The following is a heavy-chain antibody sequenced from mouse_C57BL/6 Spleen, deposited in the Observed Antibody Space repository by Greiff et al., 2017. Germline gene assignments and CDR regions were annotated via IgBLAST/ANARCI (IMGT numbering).Heavy chain of an antibody. J-gene: IGHJ4*01. CDR3: AREGDYDYDDAMDY. Sequence: ESGPGLVKPSQSLSLTCSVTGYSITSGYYWNWIRQFPGNKLEWMGYISYDGSNNYNPSLKNRISITRDTSKNQFFLKLNSVTTEDTATYYCAREGDYDYDDAMDYWGQGTSVTVSS. D-gene: IGHD2-4*01. CDR2: ISYDGSN. V-gene: IGHV3-6*01. CDR1: GYSITSGYY.